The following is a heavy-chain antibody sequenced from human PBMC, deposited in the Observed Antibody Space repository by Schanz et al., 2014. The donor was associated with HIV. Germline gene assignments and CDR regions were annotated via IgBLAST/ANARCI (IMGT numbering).Heavy chain of an antibody. J-gene: IGHJ4*02. V-gene: IGHV3-43*01. CDR3: AKDTRPPPLDY. CDR1: GFNFGDYT. Sequence: EVQLLESGGAVVQPGGSLRLSCAASGFNFGDYTLHWVRRAPGKGLEWVSFINWNGDNRNYADSVKGRFTISRDNSRNSVYLQLSSLRTEDTGIYYCAKDTRPPPLDYWGLGALVTVSS. CDR2: INWNGDNR.